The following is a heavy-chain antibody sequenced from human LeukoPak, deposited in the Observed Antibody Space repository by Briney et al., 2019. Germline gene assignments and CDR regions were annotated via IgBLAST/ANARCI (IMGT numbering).Heavy chain of an antibody. CDR2: INHSGST. D-gene: IGHD6-19*01. Sequence: PSETLSLTCAVYGGSFSGYYWSWIRQPPGKGLEWIGEINHSGSTNYNPSLKSRVTISVDTSKNQFSLKLSSVTAADTAVYYCARCEVRSQWRGRHYYYMDVWGKGTTVTISS. CDR1: GGSFSGYY. V-gene: IGHV4-34*01. J-gene: IGHJ6*03. CDR3: ARCEVRSQWRGRHYYYMDV.